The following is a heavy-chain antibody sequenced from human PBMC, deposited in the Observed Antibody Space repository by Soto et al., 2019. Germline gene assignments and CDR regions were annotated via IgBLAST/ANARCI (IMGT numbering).Heavy chain of an antibody. CDR2: IYHSGST. CDR1: GGSFSGYY. CDR3: ARVPDR. J-gene: IGHJ5*02. V-gene: IGHV4-59*12. D-gene: IGHD2-2*01. Sequence: SETLSLTCTVSGGSFSGYYWSWIRQPPGKGLEWIGYIYHSGSTYYNPSLKSRVTISVDRSKNQFSLKLSSVTAADTAVYYCARVPDRWGQGTLVTVSS.